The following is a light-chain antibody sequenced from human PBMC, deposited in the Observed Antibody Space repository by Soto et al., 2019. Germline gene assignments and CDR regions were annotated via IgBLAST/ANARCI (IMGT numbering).Light chain of an antibody. CDR3: AAWDDRLRGLV. V-gene: IGLV1-44*01. J-gene: IGLJ3*02. Sequence: QSVLTQTHSASGTPGQRVTISCSGSISNIGSNSVSWYRHLPGTAPKLLMYYNDQRPSGVPDRFSGSKSGTSASLAISGLQSEDEADYYCAAWDDRLRGLVLGGGTKLTVL. CDR1: ISNIGSNS. CDR2: YND.